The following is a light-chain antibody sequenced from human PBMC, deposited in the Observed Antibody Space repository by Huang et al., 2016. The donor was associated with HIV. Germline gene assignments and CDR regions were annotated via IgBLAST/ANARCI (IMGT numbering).Light chain of an antibody. Sequence: DIQMTQSPSSLSASVGDRNSITCRASQTISTVVNWYQQQPGRAPKLLSYAGSKLQSGVSSRFSGTGSETHFTLTVTGLQPDDFATYFCQQTSSVPLTFGGGTSVE. CDR2: AGS. J-gene: IGKJ4*01. CDR1: QTISTV. V-gene: IGKV1-39*01. CDR3: QQTSSVPLT.